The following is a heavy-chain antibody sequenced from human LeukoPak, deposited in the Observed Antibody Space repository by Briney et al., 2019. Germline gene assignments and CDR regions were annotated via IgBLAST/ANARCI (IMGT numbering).Heavy chain of an antibody. Sequence: SETLSLTCTVSGGSISSGSYYWSWIRQPAGKGLEWIGRIYTSGSTNYNPSLRSRVTISVDTSKNQFSLKLSSVTAADTAVYYCARAVVVPAAIGVSDAFDIWGQGTMVTVSS. V-gene: IGHV4-61*02. CDR1: GGSISSGSYY. CDR2: IYTSGST. CDR3: ARAVVVPAAIGVSDAFDI. J-gene: IGHJ3*02. D-gene: IGHD2-2*02.